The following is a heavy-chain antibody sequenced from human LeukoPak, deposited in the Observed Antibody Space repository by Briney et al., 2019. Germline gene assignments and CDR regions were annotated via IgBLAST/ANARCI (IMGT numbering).Heavy chain of an antibody. J-gene: IGHJ4*02. CDR2: ISSSSSYI. CDR1: GFAFSSYS. CDR3: ARGVFLGYDSSGYYRIFDY. Sequence: PGGSLRLSCAASGFAFSSYSMNWVRQAPGKGLEWVSSISSSSSYIYYADSVKGRFTISRDNAKNSLYLQMNSLRAEDTAVYYCARGVFLGYDSSGYYRIFDYWGQGTLVTVSS. V-gene: IGHV3-21*01. D-gene: IGHD3-22*01.